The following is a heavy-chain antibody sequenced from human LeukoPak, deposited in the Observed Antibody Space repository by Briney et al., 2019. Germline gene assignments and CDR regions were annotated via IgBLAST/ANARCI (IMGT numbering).Heavy chain of an antibody. CDR3: ARALSYSGYGVDAFDI. Sequence: SETLSLTCAVYGGSFSGYYWSWIRQPPGKWLEWIGEINHSGSTNYNPSLKSRVTISVDTSKNQFSLKLSSVTAADTAVYYRARALSYSGYGVDAFDIWGQGTMVTVSS. D-gene: IGHD5-12*01. V-gene: IGHV4-34*01. J-gene: IGHJ3*02. CDR1: GGSFSGYY. CDR2: INHSGST.